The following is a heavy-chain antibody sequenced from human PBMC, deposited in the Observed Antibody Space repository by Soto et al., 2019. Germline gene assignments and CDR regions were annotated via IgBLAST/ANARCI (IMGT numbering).Heavy chain of an antibody. V-gene: IGHV1-2*04. CDR3: ARAAAVYYFDY. CDR2: INPNSGGT. CDR1: GYTFTGYY. D-gene: IGHD6-13*01. Sequence: ASVKVSCKASGYTFTGYYMHWVRQAPGQGLEWMGWINPNSGGTNYAQKFQGWVTMTRDTSISTAYMELSRLGSDDTAVYYCARAAAVYYFDYWGQGTLVTVSS. J-gene: IGHJ4*02.